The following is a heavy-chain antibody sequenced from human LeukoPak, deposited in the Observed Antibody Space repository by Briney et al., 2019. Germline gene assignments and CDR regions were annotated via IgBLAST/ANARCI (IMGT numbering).Heavy chain of an antibody. CDR2: INHSGST. D-gene: IGHD5-24*01. Sequence: SETLSLTCTVSGGSIRNYYWSWIRQPPGKGLEWIGEINHSGSTNYNPSLKSRVTISVDTSKNQFSLRLSSVTAADTAVYYCARRRRDGYIIGIDPWGQRALVTVSS. J-gene: IGHJ5*02. CDR3: ARRRRDGYIIGIDP. V-gene: IGHV4-34*01. CDR1: GGSIRNYY.